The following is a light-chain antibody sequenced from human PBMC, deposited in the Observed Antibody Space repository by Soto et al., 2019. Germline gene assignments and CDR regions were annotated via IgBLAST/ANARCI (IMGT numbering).Light chain of an antibody. Sequence: QSALTQPASVSGSPGQSSTISCTGTSSDVGSYNLVSWYQHHPGKAPKLMIYEGSKRPSGVSTRFSGSKSGNTASLTISGLQAEDEADYYCCSYAGSSTFVVFGGGTKLTVL. CDR2: EGS. J-gene: IGLJ2*01. CDR1: SSDVGSYNL. V-gene: IGLV2-23*03. CDR3: CSYAGSSTFVV.